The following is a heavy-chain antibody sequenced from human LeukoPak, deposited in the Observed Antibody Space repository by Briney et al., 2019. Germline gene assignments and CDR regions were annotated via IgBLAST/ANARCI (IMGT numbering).Heavy chain of an antibody. Sequence: SETLSLTCTVSGGSISSSSYYWGWIRQPPGKGLEWIGSIYYSGSTYYNPSLKSRVTISVDTSKNQFSLKLSSVTAADTAVYYCASFWVPRVSGSYSSPYYYGMDVWGQGTTVTVSS. CDR3: ASFWVPRVSGSYSSPYYYGMDV. V-gene: IGHV4-39*07. CDR2: IYYSGST. CDR1: GGSISSSSYY. J-gene: IGHJ6*02. D-gene: IGHD3-10*01.